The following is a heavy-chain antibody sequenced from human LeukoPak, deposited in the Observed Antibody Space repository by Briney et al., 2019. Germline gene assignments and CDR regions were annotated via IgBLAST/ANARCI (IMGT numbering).Heavy chain of an antibody. J-gene: IGHJ3*02. Sequence: PGGSLRLSCAASGFTFSGSAMHWVRQASGKGLEWVGRIRSKANSYATAYAASVKGRFTISRDDSKNTAYLQMNSLKTEDTAVYYCTRRAVGATGPRAFDIWGQGTMVTVSS. CDR3: TRRAVGATGPRAFDI. D-gene: IGHD1-26*01. CDR1: GFTFSGSA. CDR2: IRSKANSYAT. V-gene: IGHV3-73*01.